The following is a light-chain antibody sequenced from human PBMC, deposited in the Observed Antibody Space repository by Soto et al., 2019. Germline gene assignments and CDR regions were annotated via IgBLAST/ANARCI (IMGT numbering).Light chain of an antibody. CDR3: QQYESFPRT. CDR1: QGINNW. V-gene: IGKV1-5*03. CDR2: KES. Sequence: DIQMTQSPSTLSASVGDRVTITCRASQGINNWLAWYQQKPGKAPKLFIFKESTLESGDPSRFSGSGSGTEFTLSISSLQPDDFATYFCQQYESFPRTFGQGTKVEIK. J-gene: IGKJ1*01.